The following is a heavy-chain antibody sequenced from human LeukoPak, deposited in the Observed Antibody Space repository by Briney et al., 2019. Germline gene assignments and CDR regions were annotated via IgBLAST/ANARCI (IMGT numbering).Heavy chain of an antibody. D-gene: IGHD3-22*01. CDR1: GGSISSSSYY. Sequence: PSETLSLTCTVSGGSISSSSYYWGWIRQPPGKGLEWIGSIYYSGSTYYNPSLKSRVTISVDTSKNQFSLKLSSVTAADTAVYYCAGEIGYYDSSGYYPWGQGTLVTVSS. CDR3: AGEIGYYDSSGYYP. V-gene: IGHV4-39*07. J-gene: IGHJ5*02. CDR2: IYYSGST.